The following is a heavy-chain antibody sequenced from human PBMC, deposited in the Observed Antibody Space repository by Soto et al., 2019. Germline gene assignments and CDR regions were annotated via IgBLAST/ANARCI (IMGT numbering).Heavy chain of an antibody. CDR3: AIGTTTAALSDVAV. Sequence: QVQLVESGGGVVQPGRSLRLSCAASGFTFSYHALNWVRQAPGKGLEWVAVISYDGDNKYIAESVKGRFTISRDNSKNTGSLQMNSLRAEETAMYFGAIGTTTAALSDVAVWGQGTTFTVSS. CDR2: ISYDGDNK. CDR1: GFTFSYHA. V-gene: IGHV3-30-3*01. J-gene: IGHJ6*02. D-gene: IGHD2-2*01.